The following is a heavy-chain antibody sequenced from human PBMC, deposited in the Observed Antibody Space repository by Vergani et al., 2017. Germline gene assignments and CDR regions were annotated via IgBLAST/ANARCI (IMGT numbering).Heavy chain of an antibody. D-gene: IGHD5-18*01. CDR2: IYYSGST. Sequence: QVQLQESGPGLVKPSETLSLTCTVSGGSISSYYWSWIRQPPGKGLEWIGYIYYSGSTNYNPSLKSRVTISVDPSKNQFSLKLSSVTAADTAVYYCARVQGLYSYGWXLDYWGQGTLVTVSS. V-gene: IGHV4-59*01. CDR1: GGSISSYY. J-gene: IGHJ4*02. CDR3: ARVQGLYSYGWXLDY.